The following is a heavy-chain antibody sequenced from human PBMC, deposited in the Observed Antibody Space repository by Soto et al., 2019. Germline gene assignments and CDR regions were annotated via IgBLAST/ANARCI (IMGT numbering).Heavy chain of an antibody. CDR1: GGSISSGGYY. D-gene: IGHD3-3*01. CDR3: AIRWETGFLDSYYYMDV. CDR2: IYYSGST. V-gene: IGHV4-31*03. Sequence: SETLSLTCTVSGGSISSGGYYWSWIRQHPGKGLEWIGYIYYSGSTYYNPSLKSRVTISVDTSKNQFSLKLSSVTAADTAVYYCAIRWETGFLDSYYYMDVWGKGTTVTVSS. J-gene: IGHJ6*03.